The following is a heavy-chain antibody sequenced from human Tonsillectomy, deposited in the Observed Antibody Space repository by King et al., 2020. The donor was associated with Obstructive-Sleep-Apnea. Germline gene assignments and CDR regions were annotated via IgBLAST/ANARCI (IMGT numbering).Heavy chain of an antibody. J-gene: IGHJ5*02. Sequence: VQLQESGPGLVKPSETLSLTCTVSGGSISSYYWSWIRQPPGKGLEWIGYIYYSGSTNYNPSLKSRVTISVDTSKNPFSLKLSSVTAADTAVYYCARQQTYGSGGSCYDWFDPWGQGTLVTVSS. V-gene: IGHV4-59*08. CDR1: GGSISSYY. D-gene: IGHD2-15*01. CDR3: ARQQTYGSGGSCYDWFDP. CDR2: IYYSGST.